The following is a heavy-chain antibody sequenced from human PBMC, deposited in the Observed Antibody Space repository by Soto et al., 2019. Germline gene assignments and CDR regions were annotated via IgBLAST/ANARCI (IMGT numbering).Heavy chain of an antibody. D-gene: IGHD6-19*01. V-gene: IGHV3-74*01. CDR3: ASGRRWLVPFDY. Sequence: EVQLVESGGGLVQPGGSLRLSCAASGFTFSSYWMHGGRQAPGKGLVWVSRINSDGSSTSYADSVKGRFTISRDNAKNTLYLQMNSLRAEDTAVYYCASGRRWLVPFDYWGQGTLVTVSS. J-gene: IGHJ4*02. CDR2: INSDGSST. CDR1: GFTFSSYW.